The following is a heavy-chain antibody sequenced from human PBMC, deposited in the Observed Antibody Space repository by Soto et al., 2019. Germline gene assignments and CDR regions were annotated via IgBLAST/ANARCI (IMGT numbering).Heavy chain of an antibody. CDR1: GFTFSSYA. D-gene: IGHD2-15*01. V-gene: IGHV3-23*01. CDR2: ISGSGGST. J-gene: IGHJ6*02. Sequence: PGGSLRLSCAASGFTFSSYAMSWVRQAPGKGLEWVSAISGSGGSTYYADSVKGRFTISRDNSKNTLYLQMNSLRAEDTAVYYCAKDYPTEVAKDAYYYYGMDVWGQGTTVTVSS. CDR3: AKDYPTEVAKDAYYYYGMDV.